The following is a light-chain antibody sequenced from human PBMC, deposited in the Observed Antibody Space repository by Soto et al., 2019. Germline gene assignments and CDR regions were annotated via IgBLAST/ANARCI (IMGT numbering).Light chain of an antibody. Sequence: QSALTQPASVSGSPGQSITISCTGTSSDVGGYNYVSWFQQYPGKAPKLMIYDVSTRPSGVSNRFSGSKSGNTASLTIPGLQAEDEADYYCSSYTTTDTYVFGTGTKPTVL. CDR3: SSYTTTDTYV. V-gene: IGLV2-14*01. CDR2: DVS. J-gene: IGLJ1*01. CDR1: SSDVGGYNY.